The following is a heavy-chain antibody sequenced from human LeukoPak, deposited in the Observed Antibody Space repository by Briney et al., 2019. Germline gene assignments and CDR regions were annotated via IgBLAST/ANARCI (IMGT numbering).Heavy chain of an antibody. J-gene: IGHJ6*03. CDR3: ARVQAYGGNSGYYYYMDV. V-gene: IGHV1-69*13. CDR2: IIPIFGTA. D-gene: IGHD4-23*01. CDR1: GGTFSSYA. Sequence: SVKVSCKASGGTFSSYAISWVRQAPGQGLEWMGGIIPIFGTANYAQKFQGRVTITADESTSTAYMELSSLRSEDTAVYYCARVQAYGGNSGYYYYMDVWGKGTTVTISS.